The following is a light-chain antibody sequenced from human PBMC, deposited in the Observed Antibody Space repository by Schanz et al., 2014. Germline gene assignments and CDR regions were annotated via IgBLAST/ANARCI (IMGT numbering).Light chain of an antibody. Sequence: EIVLTQSPGTLSLSPGERATLSCRASQSVSSSYLAWYQQKPGQAPRLLIYDASNRATGIPARFSGSGSGXXXXLTISRLEPEXXXXXXXQHRNNWPPGITFGGGTKVEIK. CDR1: QSVSSSY. V-gene: IGKV3-20*01. CDR2: DAS. CDR3: QHRNNWPPGIT. J-gene: IGKJ4*01.